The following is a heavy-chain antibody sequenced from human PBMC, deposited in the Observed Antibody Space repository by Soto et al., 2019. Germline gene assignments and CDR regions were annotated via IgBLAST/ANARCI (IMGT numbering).Heavy chain of an antibody. CDR1: GGSISSSGYY. V-gene: IGHV4-39*07. D-gene: IGHD3-10*01. CDR2: INHSGST. CDR3: ARVPGP. Sequence: SESLSLTFTVSGGSISSSGYYWGWIRQPPGKGLEWIGEINHSGSTNYNPSLKSRVTISVDTSKNQFSLKLSSVTAADTAVYYCARVPGPWGQGTLVTVSS. J-gene: IGHJ5*02.